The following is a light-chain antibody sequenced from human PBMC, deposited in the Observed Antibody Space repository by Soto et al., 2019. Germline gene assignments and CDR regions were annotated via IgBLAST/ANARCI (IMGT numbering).Light chain of an antibody. V-gene: IGKV3-15*01. Sequence: EIVVTQSPATLSVSPGERATLSCRASQSVSSNLGWYQQRPGQAPRLLIYGASTRATGIPARFSGSGSGTEFTLTISSLQSEDFAVYYCQQYNNWPPCTFGQGTKVDIK. CDR3: QQYNNWPPCT. CDR1: QSVSSN. CDR2: GAS. J-gene: IGKJ1*01.